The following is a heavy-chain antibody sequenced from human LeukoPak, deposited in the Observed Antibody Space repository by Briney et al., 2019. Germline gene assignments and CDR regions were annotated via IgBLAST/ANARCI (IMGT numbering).Heavy chain of an antibody. CDR2: VNGNGGST. CDR3: AREYAG. Sequence: QAGGSLRLSCAASGFSFSTYAMSWVRQAPGKGLEWVSGVNGNGGSTSYADSVKGRFTISRDNSKNTLYLQMNSLRAEDTAVYYCAREYAGWGQGTLVTVSS. CDR1: GFSFSTYA. V-gene: IGHV3-23*01. J-gene: IGHJ4*02. D-gene: IGHD6-13*01.